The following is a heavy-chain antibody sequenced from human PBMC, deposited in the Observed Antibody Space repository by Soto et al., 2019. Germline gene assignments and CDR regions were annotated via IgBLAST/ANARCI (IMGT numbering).Heavy chain of an antibody. CDR1: GGTVSSYA. CDR2: FIPIFVSA. D-gene: IGHD3-16*01. V-gene: IGHV1-69*01. Sequence: QLHLVQSGAEVKKAGSSVKVSCKASGGTVSSYAITWVRQAPGKGLEWMGGFIPIFVSAHYAPKFQGRITITADESTSTADMELSGLTSEDTAIDDCARDVSSDTTGWRGEDVWGEGTQGTGS. CDR3: ARDVSSDTTGWRGEDV. J-gene: IGHJ4*02.